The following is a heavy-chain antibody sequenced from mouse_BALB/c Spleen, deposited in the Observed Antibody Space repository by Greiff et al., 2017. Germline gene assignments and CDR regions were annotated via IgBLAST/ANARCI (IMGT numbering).Heavy chain of an antibody. D-gene: IGHD1-1*02. J-gene: IGHJ3*01. Sequence: LQESGPGLVAPSQSLSITCTVSGFSLTSYGVHWVRQPPGKGLEWLGVIWAGGSTNYNSALMSRLSISKDNSKSQVFLKMNSLQTDDTAMYYCARGLWVASPLYWGQGTLVTVSA. CDR2: IWAGGST. CDR1: GFSLTSYG. CDR3: ARGLWVASPLY. V-gene: IGHV2-9*02.